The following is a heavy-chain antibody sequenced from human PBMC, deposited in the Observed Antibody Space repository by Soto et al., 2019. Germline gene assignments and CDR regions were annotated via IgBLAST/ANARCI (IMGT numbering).Heavy chain of an antibody. D-gene: IGHD4-17*01. CDR1: GFTFRTSA. CDR2: ISGSGSST. V-gene: IGHV3-23*01. CDR3: AKGNGDYRSNAFDI. J-gene: IGHJ3*02. Sequence: EAQLLESGGGLVQPVGSLRLSFAASGFTFRTSAMTCVHHVPGKGLEWVSGISGSGSSTFYADSVRGRFTISRDNSKNTLYLQVNSLRAEDTALYYCAKGNGDYRSNAFDIWGQGTMVTVSS.